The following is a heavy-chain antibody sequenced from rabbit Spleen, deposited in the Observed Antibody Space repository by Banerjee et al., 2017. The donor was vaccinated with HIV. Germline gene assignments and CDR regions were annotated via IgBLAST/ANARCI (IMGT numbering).Heavy chain of an antibody. CDR3: ARDGAGGSYFAL. CDR1: GFSFNNRYY. D-gene: IGHD8-1*01. V-gene: IGHV1S40*01. J-gene: IGHJ3*01. CDR2: IDPIFGST. Sequence: QSLEESGGGLVQPEGSLTLTCTASGFSFNNRYYMCWVRQAPGKGLEWIGYIDPIFGSTYYASWVNGRFTISRHNAQNTLYLQLNSLTAADTATYFCARDGAGGSYFALWGQGTLVTVS.